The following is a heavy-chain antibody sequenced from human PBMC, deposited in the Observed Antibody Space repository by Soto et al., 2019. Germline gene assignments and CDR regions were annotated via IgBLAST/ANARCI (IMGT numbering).Heavy chain of an antibody. Sequence: QVQLEQSGAELKEPGASVKVSCKTSGYTFTNHFIHWARQAPGQRPMWMVCINPVNCDTKYSQNFQERLTFGRETSASTAYMELTILRSEDTAVYYCARDSNNNWWGSWNRGQGTLVTISS. CDR1: GYTFTNHF. CDR2: INPVNCDT. D-gene: IGHD1-1*01. V-gene: IGHV1-3*01. J-gene: IGHJ4*02. CDR3: ARDSNNNWWGSWN.